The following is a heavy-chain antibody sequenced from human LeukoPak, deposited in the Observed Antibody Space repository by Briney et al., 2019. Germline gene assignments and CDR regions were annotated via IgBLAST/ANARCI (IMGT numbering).Heavy chain of an antibody. D-gene: IGHD6-13*01. CDR3: ARVGAAAGTHFYN. CDR2: IKANRGGT. Sequence: GSLKVSCKASGYTFTGYYMHWVRQAPGQGLERMGWIKANRGGTNYAQKSQGRVTMTRDTYISTAYMELSRLRSDDTAVYYCARVGAAAGTHFYNWGQGPVVPVFS. CDR1: GYTFTGYY. J-gene: IGHJ4*02. V-gene: IGHV1-2*02.